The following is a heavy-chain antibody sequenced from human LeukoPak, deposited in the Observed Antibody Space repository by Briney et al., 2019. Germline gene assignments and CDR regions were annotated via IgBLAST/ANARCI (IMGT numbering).Heavy chain of an antibody. CDR2: MYDSVRT. CDR3: ATINRGNIYGYFDF. D-gene: IGHD5-18*01. J-gene: IGHJ4*02. V-gene: IGHV4-59*11. CDR1: GGSISSHY. Sequence: SETLSLTCTVPGGSISSHYWSWIRQPPGQGLERIGYMYDSVRTKDNPSLKSRVTLSADTSKNQFSLRLSSVTAADTAVYYCATINRGNIYGYFDFWGQGILVTVSS.